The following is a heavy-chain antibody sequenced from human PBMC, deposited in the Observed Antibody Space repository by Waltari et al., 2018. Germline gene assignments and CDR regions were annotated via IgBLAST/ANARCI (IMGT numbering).Heavy chain of an antibody. D-gene: IGHD3-3*01. J-gene: IGHJ6*02. Sequence: QVQLQESGPGLVKPSETLSLICNVSGGSISSYYWNWIRQPAGKGLEWIGRIYASGSTSYNPSIESRISRSVDTSKNHFSLKLSSVTAADTGVYYCAGSSNFGIYGLDVWGQGTTVLVS. V-gene: IGHV4-4*07. CDR3: AGSSNFGIYGLDV. CDR1: GGSISSYY. CDR2: IYASGST.